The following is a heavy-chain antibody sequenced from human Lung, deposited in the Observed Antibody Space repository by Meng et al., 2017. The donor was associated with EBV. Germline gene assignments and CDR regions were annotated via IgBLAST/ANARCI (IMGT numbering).Heavy chain of an antibody. Sequence: QVQLVQSGAEVKKPGASVKVSCKASGYPFITYGINWVRQAPGQGLEWMGWISAHSGNTNYAQNLQGRVTMTTDTSTSTAYMELRSLKSDDTAVYYCARGGYYYGIDYWGQGTLVTVFS. CDR1: GYPFITYG. CDR2: ISAHSGNT. V-gene: IGHV1-18*01. D-gene: IGHD3-22*01. CDR3: ARGGYYYGIDY. J-gene: IGHJ4*02.